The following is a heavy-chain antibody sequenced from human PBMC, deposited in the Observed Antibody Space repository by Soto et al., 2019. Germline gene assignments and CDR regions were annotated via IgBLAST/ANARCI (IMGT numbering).Heavy chain of an antibody. CDR1: GLTFSSYA. CDR2: ISGSGGST. Sequence: GGSLRLSCAASGLTFSSYAMSWVRQAPGKGLEWVSAISGSGGSTYYADSVKGRFTISRDNSKNTLYPQMNNLRAEDTAVYSCAKAMAADVYGMDVWGQGTTVTVSS. V-gene: IGHV3-23*01. J-gene: IGHJ6*02. D-gene: IGHD6-13*01. CDR3: AKAMAADVYGMDV.